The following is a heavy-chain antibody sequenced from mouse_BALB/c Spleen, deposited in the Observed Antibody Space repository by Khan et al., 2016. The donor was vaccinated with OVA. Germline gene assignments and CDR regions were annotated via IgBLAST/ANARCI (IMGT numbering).Heavy chain of an antibody. D-gene: IGHD1-1*01. CDR3: TRGGYGSPFAS. Sequence: QVQLQQSGPELVRPGASVKMSCKASGYTFTSFWINWVKQRPGQGLEWIGMIDPSKSETRLNQKFKDKATLNVDKSSNIVYMQLSRLTSEDSAVYYCTRGGYGSPFASWGQGTLVTVSA. CDR1: GYTFTSFW. CDR2: IDPSKSET. V-gene: IGHV1S127*01. J-gene: IGHJ3*01.